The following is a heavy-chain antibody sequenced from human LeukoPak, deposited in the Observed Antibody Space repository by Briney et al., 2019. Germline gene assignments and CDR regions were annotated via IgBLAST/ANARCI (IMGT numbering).Heavy chain of an antibody. CDR3: VNGGSYLTK. J-gene: IGHJ4*02. V-gene: IGHV4-59*12. Sequence: PSEALSLTCTVSGGSISSYWSWIRQSPGKGLEWIGYIYFTGTTNYNPSLKSRLTISIDTSRNQFSLKLSSATAADTAIYYCVNGGSYLTKWGQGTLVTVSS. CDR1: GGSISSY. CDR2: IYFTGTT. D-gene: IGHD3-10*01.